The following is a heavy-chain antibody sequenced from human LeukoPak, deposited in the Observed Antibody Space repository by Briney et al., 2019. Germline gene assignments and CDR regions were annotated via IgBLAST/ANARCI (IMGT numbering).Heavy chain of an antibody. Sequence: PSENPAPTRTVAGGSISTYYWGWIRQPPREGLEWIGYNYYTGHNYYNPSLKSRVTISVDTSKNHFSLNLNSVTAADTAVYYCARQQCNGGSCYSRAIWFDPWGQGTLVSVSS. J-gene: IGHJ5*02. D-gene: IGHD2-15*01. CDR3: ARQQCNGGSCYSRAIWFDP. V-gene: IGHV4-59*08. CDR2: NYYTGHN. CDR1: GGSISTYY.